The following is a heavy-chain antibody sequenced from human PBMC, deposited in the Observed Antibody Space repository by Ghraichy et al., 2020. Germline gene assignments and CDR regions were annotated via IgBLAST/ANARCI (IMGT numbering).Heavy chain of an antibody. D-gene: IGHD3-10*01. V-gene: IGHV4-31*03. Sequence: SETLSLTCTVSGGSISSGGYYWSWIRQHPGKGLEWIGYIYYSGSTYYNPSLKSRVTISVDTSKNQFSLKLSSVTAADTAVYYCARVRGPLWNWFDPWGQGTLVTVSS. CDR3: ARVRGPLWNWFDP. J-gene: IGHJ5*02. CDR1: GGSISSGGYY. CDR2: IYYSGST.